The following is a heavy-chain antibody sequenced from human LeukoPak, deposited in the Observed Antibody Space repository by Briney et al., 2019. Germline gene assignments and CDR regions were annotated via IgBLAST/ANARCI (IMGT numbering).Heavy chain of an antibody. J-gene: IGHJ4*02. CDR1: GASLSDFY. CDR3: ARDYGSGSWVFDY. V-gene: IGHV4-59*01. D-gene: IGHD3-10*01. Sequence: SETPSLTCTVSGASLSDFYWNWIRQSPGKGLEWIGYVLYSGSTNYNGSLKSRVTISVDTSKNQLSLKLSSVTAADTAMYYCARDYGSGSWVFDYWGQGTLVTVSS. CDR2: VLYSGST.